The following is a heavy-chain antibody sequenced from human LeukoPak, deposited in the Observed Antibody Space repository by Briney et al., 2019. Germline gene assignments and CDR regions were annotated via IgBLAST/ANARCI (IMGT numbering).Heavy chain of an antibody. J-gene: IGHJ4*02. CDR3: ARVDCSGGSCYSHY. CDR2: ISYDGSNK. CDR1: GFTFSSYA. Sequence: GGSLRLSCAASGFTFSSYAMHWVRQAPGRGLEWMAIISYDGSNKYYADSVKGRFTISRDNAKNTLYLQMNSLRAEDTAVYYCARVDCSGGSCYSHYWGQGTLVTVSS. D-gene: IGHD2-15*01. V-gene: IGHV3-30-3*01.